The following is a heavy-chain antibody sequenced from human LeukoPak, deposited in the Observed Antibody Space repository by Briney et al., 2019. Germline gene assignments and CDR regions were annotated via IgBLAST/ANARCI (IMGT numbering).Heavy chain of an antibody. J-gene: IGHJ4*02. V-gene: IGHV4-34*01. D-gene: IGHD3-9*01. CDR2: INHSGST. CDR1: GGSISSYY. CDR3: ARERPSYYDILTGYYPRSLPYYFDY. Sequence: SETLSLTCTVSGGSISSYYWSWTRQPPGKGLEWIGEINHSGSTNYNPSLKSRVTISVDTSKNQFSLKLSSVTAADTAVYYCARERPSYYDILTGYYPRSLPYYFDYWGQGTLVTVSS.